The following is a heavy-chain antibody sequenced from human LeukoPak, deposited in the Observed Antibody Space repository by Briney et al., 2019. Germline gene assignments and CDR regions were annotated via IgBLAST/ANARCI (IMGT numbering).Heavy chain of an antibody. CDR2: IHSGGTT. Sequence: PSETLSLTCTVSGDSISDDYYTWMRQPAGKGLEWIGRIHSGGTTNYNPSLMSRVTLSIDKSKKHISLRLTSVTAAYTALYYCARDNGSGYTKGYEHYYYYLDVWGKGTTVTVSS. V-gene: IGHV4-4*07. CDR1: GDSISDDY. CDR3: ARDNGSGYTKGYEHYYYYLDV. J-gene: IGHJ6*03. D-gene: IGHD3-3*02.